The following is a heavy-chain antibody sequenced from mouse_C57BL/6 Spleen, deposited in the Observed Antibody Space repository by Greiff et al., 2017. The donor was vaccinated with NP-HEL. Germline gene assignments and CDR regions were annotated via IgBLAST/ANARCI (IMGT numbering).Heavy chain of an antibody. CDR1: GYTFTSYW. Sequence: QVQLQQPGAELVMPGASVKLSCKASGYTFTSYWMHWVKQRPGQGLEWIGEIDPSDSYTNYNQKFKGKSILTVAKSSSTAYMELSSQTTEESAVYYCARAYSNYVRYFDVWGTGATVTVSS. D-gene: IGHD2-5*01. J-gene: IGHJ1*03. CDR2: IDPSDSYT. V-gene: IGHV1-69*01. CDR3: ARAYSNYVRYFDV.